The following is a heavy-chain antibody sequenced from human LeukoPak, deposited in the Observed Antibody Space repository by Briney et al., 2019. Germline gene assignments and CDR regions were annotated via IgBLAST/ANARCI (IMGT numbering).Heavy chain of an antibody. J-gene: IGHJ4*02. V-gene: IGHV4-4*07. CDR1: GGSISSCY. D-gene: IGHD3-10*01. CDR2: IYTSGST. Sequence: LETLSLTCTVSGGSISSCYWSWIRQPAGKGLEWIGRIYTSGSTNYNPSLKSRVTMSVDTSKNQFSLKLSSVTAADTAVYYCARSYGSGSYYRDYWGQGTLVTVSS. CDR3: ARSYGSGSYYRDY.